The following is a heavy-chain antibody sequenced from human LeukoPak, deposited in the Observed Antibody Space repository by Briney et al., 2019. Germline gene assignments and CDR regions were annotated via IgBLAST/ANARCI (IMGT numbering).Heavy chain of an antibody. V-gene: IGHV4-31*03. CDR1: GGSISSGGYY. D-gene: IGHD3-9*01. CDR3: ARGRYFDWLSHFDY. Sequence: KPSETLSLTCTVSGGSISSGGYYWSWICQHPGKGLEWTGYIYYSGSTYYNPSLKSRVTISVDTSKNQFSLKLRSVTAADTAVYYCARGRYFDWLSHFDYWGQGTLVTVSS. J-gene: IGHJ4*02. CDR2: IYYSGST.